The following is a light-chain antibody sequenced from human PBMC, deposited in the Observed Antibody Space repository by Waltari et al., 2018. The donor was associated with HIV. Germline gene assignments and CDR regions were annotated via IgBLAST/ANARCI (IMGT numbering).Light chain of an antibody. CDR2: ANK. V-gene: IGLV1-40*01. Sequence: QSVLTQPPSVSGAPGQRVTISCPGHSANLGAGYAVHWYQQLPGTAARLLIYANKHRPSGVPDRCSGSKSGTSASLAITGLEAEDEADYYCLSYDTSLSGSVFGGGTKLTVL. CDR1: SANLGAGYA. CDR3: LSYDTSLSGSV. J-gene: IGLJ2*01.